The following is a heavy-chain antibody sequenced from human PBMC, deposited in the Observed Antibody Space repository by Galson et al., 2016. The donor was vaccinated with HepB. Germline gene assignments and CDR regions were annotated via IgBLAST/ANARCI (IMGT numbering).Heavy chain of an antibody. CDR3: AKDRGNLNYYHPYGMDV. V-gene: IGHV3-9*01. CDR2: ITWNGKIE. D-gene: IGHD3-10*01. CDR1: GFPFDDFA. J-gene: IGHJ6*02. Sequence: SLRLSCAASGFPFDDFAMHWVRQTPKKGLEWVASITWNGKIEDYADSVKGRFTLSRDNAENSLHLQMNSLRPEDAALYYCAKDRGNLNYYHPYGMDVWGQGTTVSVSS.